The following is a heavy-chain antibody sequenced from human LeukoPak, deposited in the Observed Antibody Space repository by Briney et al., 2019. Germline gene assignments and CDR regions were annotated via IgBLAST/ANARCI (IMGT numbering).Heavy chain of an antibody. CDR3: ARELISGDWTWNI. CDR2: INPSGGTT. D-gene: IGHD2-21*02. J-gene: IGHJ3*02. CDR1: GYTFTSYS. V-gene: IGHV1-46*01. Sequence: ASVKVSCKASGYTFTSYSLNWVRQAPGQGPEWMGTINPSGGTTNYAQKLQGRITMTRDTSTSTVYMELSSLRSEDTAVYYCARELISGDWTWNIWGQGTMVTVSS.